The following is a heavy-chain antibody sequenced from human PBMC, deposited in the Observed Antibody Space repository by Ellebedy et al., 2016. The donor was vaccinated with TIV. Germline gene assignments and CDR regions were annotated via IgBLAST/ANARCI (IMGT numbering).Heavy chain of an antibody. V-gene: IGHV4-4*07. Sequence: SETLSLTXTVSGGSISSYYWSWIRQPAGKGLEWIGRIYTSGSTNYNPSLKSRVTMSVDTSKNQFSLKLSSVTAADTAVYYCARDGYSSAWFDPWGQGTLVTVSS. CDR2: IYTSGST. D-gene: IGHD6-25*01. CDR3: ARDGYSSAWFDP. J-gene: IGHJ5*02. CDR1: GGSISSYY.